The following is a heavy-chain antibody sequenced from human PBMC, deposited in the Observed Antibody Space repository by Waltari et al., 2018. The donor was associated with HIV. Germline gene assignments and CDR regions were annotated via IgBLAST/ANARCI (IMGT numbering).Heavy chain of an antibody. Sequence: EVQLVESGGGLVKPGGSLGLSCAASGFIVTDAWMTWVRQAPGKGLEGVGRIKRNSDGGTIDYAAPVKGRFTILRDDSKNTLHLQMNNLKTEDTAVYYCTASGVWGQGTTVTVSS. CDR1: GFIVTDAW. D-gene: IGHD3-10*01. J-gene: IGHJ6*02. CDR3: TASGV. CDR2: IKRNSDGGTI. V-gene: IGHV3-15*01.